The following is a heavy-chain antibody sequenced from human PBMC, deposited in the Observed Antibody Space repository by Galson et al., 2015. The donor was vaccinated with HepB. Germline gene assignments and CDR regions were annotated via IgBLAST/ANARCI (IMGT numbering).Heavy chain of an antibody. J-gene: IGHJ3*02. D-gene: IGHD4-23*01. CDR3: ASVRWGGDAFDI. CDR2: ISAYNGNT. V-gene: IGHV1-18*01. Sequence: VKVSCKASGYTFTSYGISWVRQAPGQGLEWMGWISAYNGNTNYAQKLQGRVTMTTDTSTSTAYMELRSLRSDDAAVYYCASVRWGGDAFDIWGQGTMVTASS. CDR1: GYTFTSYG.